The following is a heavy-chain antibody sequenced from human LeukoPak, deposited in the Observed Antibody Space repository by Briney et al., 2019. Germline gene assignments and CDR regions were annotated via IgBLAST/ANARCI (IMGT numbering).Heavy chain of an antibody. V-gene: IGHV3-13*01. J-gene: IGHJ4*02. CDR1: EFTFSSYD. CDR3: ARAKMPGIQTAGRVNYFDS. Sequence: GGSLRLSCAASEFTFSSYDMPWVRQATGKGLEWVSTIDTAGNAWYPDSVKGRFTISRENAKNSLNPQMNSLRVGDTAVYYCARAKMPGIQTAGRVNYFDSWGQGTLVTVSS. D-gene: IGHD6-13*01. CDR2: IDTAGNA.